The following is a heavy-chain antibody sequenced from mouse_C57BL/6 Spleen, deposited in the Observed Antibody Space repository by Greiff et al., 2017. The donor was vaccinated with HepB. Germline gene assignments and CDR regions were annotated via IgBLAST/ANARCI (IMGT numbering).Heavy chain of an antibody. CDR2: IYPGDGDT. Sequence: QVQLQQSGPELVKPGASVKISCKASGYAFSSSWMNWVKQRPGKGLEWIGRIYPGDGDTNYNGKFKGKATLTADKSSSTAYMQLSSLTSEDSAVYFCARHDSNYRMDYWGQGTSVTVSS. V-gene: IGHV1-82*01. D-gene: IGHD2-5*01. CDR3: ARHDSNYRMDY. J-gene: IGHJ4*01. CDR1: GYAFSSSW.